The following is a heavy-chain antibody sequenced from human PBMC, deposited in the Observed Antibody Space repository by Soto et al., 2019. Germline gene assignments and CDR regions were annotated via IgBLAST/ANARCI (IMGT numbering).Heavy chain of an antibody. J-gene: IGHJ4*02. CDR3: ARAGYCSGGSCYSHYDY. D-gene: IGHD2-15*01. CDR2: INHSGST. CDR1: GGSFSGYY. V-gene: IGHV4-34*01. Sequence: QVQLQQWGAGLLKPSETLSLTCAVYGGSFSGYYWSWIRQPPGKGLEWIGEINHSGSTNYNPSLKSRVTISVDTSKNQFSLKLSSVTAADTAVYYCARAGYCSGGSCYSHYDYWGQGTLVTVSS.